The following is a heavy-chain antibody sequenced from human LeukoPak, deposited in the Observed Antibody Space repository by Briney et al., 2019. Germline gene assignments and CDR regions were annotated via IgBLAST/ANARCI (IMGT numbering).Heavy chain of an antibody. J-gene: IGHJ5*02. CDR2: ISGSGVST. CDR1: GFTFSSYA. CDR3: AKIEHYYGSGSYNNWFDP. Sequence: GGSLRLSCAASGFTFSSYAMSWVRQAPGKGLEWVSVISGSGVSTYYTDSVKGRFTISRDNSKNTLSLQMNSLRAEDTAVYYCAKIEHYYGSGSYNNWFDPWGQGTLVTVSS. D-gene: IGHD3-10*01. V-gene: IGHV3-23*01.